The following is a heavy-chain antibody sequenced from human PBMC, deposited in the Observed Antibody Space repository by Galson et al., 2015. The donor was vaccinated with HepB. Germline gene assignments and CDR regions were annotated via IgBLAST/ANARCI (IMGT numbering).Heavy chain of an antibody. D-gene: IGHD6-13*01. CDR2: ISYDGSNK. Sequence: SLRLSCAASGFTFGSYGMHWVRQAPGKGLEWVAVISYDGSNKYYADSVKGRFTISRDNSKNTLYLQMNSLRAEDTAVYYCAKEKAAAIDYWGQGTLVTVSS. V-gene: IGHV3-30*18. CDR3: AKEKAAAIDY. CDR1: GFTFGSYG. J-gene: IGHJ4*02.